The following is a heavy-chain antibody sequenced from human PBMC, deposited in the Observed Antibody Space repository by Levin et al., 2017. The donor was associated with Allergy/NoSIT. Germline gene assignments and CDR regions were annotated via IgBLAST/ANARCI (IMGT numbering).Heavy chain of an antibody. D-gene: IGHD2-2*01. CDR1: AFTFRNYY. CDR2: ILNDGTP. V-gene: IGHV3-74*01. J-gene: IGHJ4*02. CDR3: ARGGCDRTSCLDH. Sequence: GGSLRLSCTASAFTFRNYYMHWVRQAPGMGLVWVSNILNDGTPNYADSVKGRFTISRDNAKNQLYLPMNSLGEEDTAVNFCARGGCDRTSCLDHWGQGILVTVSS.